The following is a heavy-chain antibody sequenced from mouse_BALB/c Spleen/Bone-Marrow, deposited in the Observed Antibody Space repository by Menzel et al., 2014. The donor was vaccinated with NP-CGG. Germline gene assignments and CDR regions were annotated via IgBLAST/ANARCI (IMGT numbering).Heavy chain of an antibody. V-gene: IGHV2-9*02. CDR1: GFSLTSYG. D-gene: IGHD1-1*01. J-gene: IGHJ4*01. CDR2: IWAGGST. Sequence: VQLVESGPGLVAPSQSLSITCTVSGFSLTSYGVHWVRQPPGKVLEWLGVIWAGGSTNYNSALMSRLSISKDNSKSQVFFKMNSLQTDDTAMYYCARGSYYEGAMDYWGQGTSVTVSS. CDR3: ARGSYYEGAMDY.